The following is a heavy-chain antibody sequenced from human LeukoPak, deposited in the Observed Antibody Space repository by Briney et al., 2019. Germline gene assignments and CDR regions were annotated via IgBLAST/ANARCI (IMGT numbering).Heavy chain of an antibody. CDR1: GCSISSYY. J-gene: IGHJ5*02. CDR2: IYTSGST. V-gene: IGHV4-4*07. Sequence: AETLSLTCTVSGCSISSYYWSWIRQPAGKGLEWIGRIYTSGSTNYNPSLKSRVTMSVDTSKNQFSLKLSQVTAADTGVYYCARGVATTWFDPWGQGTLVTVSS. D-gene: IGHD5-12*01. CDR3: ARGVATTWFDP.